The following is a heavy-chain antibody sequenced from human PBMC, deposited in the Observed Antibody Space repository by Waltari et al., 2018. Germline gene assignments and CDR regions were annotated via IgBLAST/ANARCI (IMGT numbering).Heavy chain of an antibody. V-gene: IGHV3-74*01. Sequence: EVQLVESGGGLVQPGASLRLSCAASGFTFSSYWKHWVRQAPGKGLAWVSRINTDGSSTSYADSVMGRSTISRDNAKNTLYLQMNSLTVDDTAVYYCAELSSSAFHIWGQGTMVTVSS. CDR3: AELSSSAFHI. J-gene: IGHJ3*02. D-gene: IGHD1-7*01. CDR2: INTDGSST. CDR1: GFTFSSYW.